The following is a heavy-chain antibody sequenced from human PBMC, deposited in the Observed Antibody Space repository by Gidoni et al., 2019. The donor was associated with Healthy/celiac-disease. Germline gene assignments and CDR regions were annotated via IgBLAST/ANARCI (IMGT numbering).Heavy chain of an antibody. V-gene: IGHV1-2*02. Sequence: QVQLVQSGAEVKKPGASVKVSCKASGYTFTGYYMHWVRQAPGQGLEWMGWINPNSGGTNYAQKFQGRVTMTRDTSISTAYMELSRLRSDDTAVYYCARSILPATAYYYYYYGMDVWGQGTTVTVSS. CDR1: GYTFTGYY. J-gene: IGHJ6*02. CDR3: ARSILPATAYYYYYYGMDV. D-gene: IGHD2-2*01. CDR2: INPNSGGT.